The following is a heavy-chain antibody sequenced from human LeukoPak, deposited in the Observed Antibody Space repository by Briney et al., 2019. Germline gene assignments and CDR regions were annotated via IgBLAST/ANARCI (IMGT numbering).Heavy chain of an antibody. D-gene: IGHD6-19*01. J-gene: IGHJ4*02. V-gene: IGHV4-59*01. CDR1: GGSIISYY. CDR2: IYYSGST. CDR3: ARGRPVVGTLDY. Sequence: SETLSLTCTVSGGSIISYYWSWIRQPPGKGLEWIGYIYYSGSTNYNPSLKSRITISVDTSKNQFSLNLSSVTAADTAVYYCARGRPVVGTLDYWGQGTLVTVSS.